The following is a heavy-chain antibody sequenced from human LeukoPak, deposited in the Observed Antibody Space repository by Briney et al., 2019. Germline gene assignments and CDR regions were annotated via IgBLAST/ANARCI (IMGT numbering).Heavy chain of an antibody. Sequence: GASVKVSCKASGYTFTGYYMHWVRQAPGQGLEYMGWINPNSGGTNYAQKFQGRVTMTRDTSISTAYMELSRLRYDDMAVYYCARDGPSPGIAAAGDFDYWGQGTLVTVS. CDR3: ARDGPSPGIAAAGDFDY. CDR2: INPNSGGT. D-gene: IGHD6-13*01. CDR1: GYTFTGYY. V-gene: IGHV1-2*02. J-gene: IGHJ4*02.